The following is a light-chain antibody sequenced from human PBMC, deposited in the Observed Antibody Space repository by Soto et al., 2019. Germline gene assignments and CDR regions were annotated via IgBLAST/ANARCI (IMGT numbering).Light chain of an antibody. J-gene: IGKJ5*01. CDR2: DAS. CDR1: QSVSSY. CDR3: QQRSNWPLT. Sequence: EIVLTQSPATLSLSPGERATLSCRASQSVSSYLAWYQQKPGQAPRLLIYDASNRATGIPARFSGSGSGTDFPLTISSLEPEDFAVYYCQQRSNWPLTFGHGTRLEIK. V-gene: IGKV3-11*01.